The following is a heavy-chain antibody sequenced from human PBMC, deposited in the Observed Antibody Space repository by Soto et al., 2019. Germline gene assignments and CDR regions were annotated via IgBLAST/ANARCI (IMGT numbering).Heavy chain of an antibody. V-gene: IGHV1-69*01. CDR3: ERSPGSSTRLEIYYYYYDGMDV. Sequence: QVQLVQSGAEVKKPGSSVKVSCKASGGTFSSSAISWVRQAPGQGLEWMGGIIHISDTTNYAQKFQGRVTSTADESTGTAYMELSSLRSEDTAVYYCERSPGSSTRLEIYYYYYDGMDVWGQGTTVRLL. J-gene: IGHJ6*02. D-gene: IGHD2-2*01. CDR2: IIHISDTT. CDR1: GGTFSSSA.